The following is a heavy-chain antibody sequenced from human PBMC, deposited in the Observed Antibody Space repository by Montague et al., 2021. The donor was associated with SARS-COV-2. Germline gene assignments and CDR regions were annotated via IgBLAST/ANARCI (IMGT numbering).Heavy chain of an antibody. V-gene: IGHV4-59*08. CDR3: TRLSLGWNTD. D-gene: IGHD1-1*01. J-gene: IGHJ1*01. CDR1: GGSTSNYY. CDR2: IFYTGST. Sequence: SETLSLTCSVSGGSTSNYYWTWIRQSPGKGLQWIGYIFYTGSTKFNPSLKSRLTISVDTSKNQFSLKLSSVTAADTAVYFCTRLSLGWNTDWGQGTLVTVSS.